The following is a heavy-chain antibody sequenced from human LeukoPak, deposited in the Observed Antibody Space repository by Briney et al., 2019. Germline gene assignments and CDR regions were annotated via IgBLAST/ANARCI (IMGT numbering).Heavy chain of an antibody. CDR3: ATLAGRKTGTDPTHYYYYMDV. V-gene: IGHV1-8*01. J-gene: IGHJ6*03. Sequence: ASMKVSCKASGYTFTSYDINWVRQATGQGLEWMGWMNPNSGNTGYAQKFQGRVTMTRNTSISTTYMELSSLRSEDTAVYYCATLAGRKTGTDPTHYYYYMDVWGKGTTVTVSS. CDR1: GYTFTSYD. D-gene: IGHD1-1*01. CDR2: MNPNSGNT.